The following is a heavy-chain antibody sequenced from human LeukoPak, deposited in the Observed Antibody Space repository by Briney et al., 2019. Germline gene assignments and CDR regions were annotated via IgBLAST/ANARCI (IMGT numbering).Heavy chain of an antibody. CDR3: ARSVSGVWLFDY. D-gene: IGHD5/OR15-5a*01. V-gene: IGHV3-30-3*01. J-gene: IGHJ4*02. CDR1: GFTFSSYA. Sequence: PGRSLRLSCAASGFTFSSYAMHWVRQAPGKGLEWVSVSSSDETYKFYAVSVRGRFTISRDNSKNRLYLQMSDLRAEDTAVYFCARSVSGVWLFDYWGRGTLVTVSS. CDR2: SSSDETYK.